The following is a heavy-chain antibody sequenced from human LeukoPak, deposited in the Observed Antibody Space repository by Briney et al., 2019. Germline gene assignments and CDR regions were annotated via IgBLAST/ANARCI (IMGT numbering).Heavy chain of an antibody. J-gene: IGHJ4*02. D-gene: IGHD1-1*01. V-gene: IGHV3-33*01. CDR1: GFTFSSNG. CDR2: IWYDGSNK. Sequence: GGSLRLSCAASGFTFSSNGMHWVRQAPGKGLEWVALIWYDGSNKYYADSVKGRFTISRDNSKNTLYLQMNSLRAEDTAVYYCARVFGTTVTLDYWGQGTLVTVSS. CDR3: ARVFGTTVTLDY.